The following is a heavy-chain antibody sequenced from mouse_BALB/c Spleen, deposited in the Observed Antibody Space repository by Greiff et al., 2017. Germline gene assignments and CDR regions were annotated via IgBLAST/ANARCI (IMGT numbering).Heavy chain of an antibody. CDR2: ISSGSSTI. CDR1: GFTFSSFG. J-gene: IGHJ3*01. Sequence: EVQRVESGGGLVQPGGSRKLSCAASGFTFSSFGMHWVRQAPEKGLEWVAYISSGSSTIYYADTVKGRFTISRDNPKNTLFLQMTSLRSEDTAMYYCARRDYGYWFAYWGQGTLVTVSA. V-gene: IGHV5-17*02. D-gene: IGHD1-2*01. CDR3: ARRDYGYWFAY.